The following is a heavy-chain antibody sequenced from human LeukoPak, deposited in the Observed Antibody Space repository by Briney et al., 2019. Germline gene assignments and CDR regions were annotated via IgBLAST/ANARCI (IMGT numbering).Heavy chain of an antibody. CDR3: ARGGDTIIEPAAH. CDR2: INAGNGNT. V-gene: IGHV1-3*01. Sequence: ASVKVSCKASGYTFTGSLMHWVRQAPGQRLECVGWINAGNGNTKYSQKFQGRVTITWDTFARTTYMELSSLRSEDTAVYYCARGGDTIIEPAAHWGQGALVTVSS. J-gene: IGHJ4*02. CDR1: GYTFTGSL. D-gene: IGHD2-2*01.